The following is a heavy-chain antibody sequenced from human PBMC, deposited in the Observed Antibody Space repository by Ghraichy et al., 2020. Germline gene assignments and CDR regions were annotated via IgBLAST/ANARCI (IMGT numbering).Heavy chain of an antibody. Sequence: GGSLRLSCAASGFTFSSYSMNWVRQAPGKGLEWVSYISSSSSTIYYADSVKGRFTISRDNAKNSLYLQMNSLRAEDTAVYYCARDLKFDYYGSGSPLFDYWGQGTLVTVSS. J-gene: IGHJ4*02. CDR2: ISSSSSTI. D-gene: IGHD3-10*01. CDR3: ARDLKFDYYGSGSPLFDY. CDR1: GFTFSSYS. V-gene: IGHV3-48*01.